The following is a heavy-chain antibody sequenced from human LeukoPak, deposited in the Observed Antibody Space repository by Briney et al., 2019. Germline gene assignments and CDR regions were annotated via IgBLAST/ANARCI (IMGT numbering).Heavy chain of an antibody. CDR3: ARDLGMVRGVMGQ. J-gene: IGHJ4*02. V-gene: IGHV1-8*01. Sequence: ASVKVSCKASGYTFTSYDINWVRQATGQGLEWMGWMNPNSGNTGYAQKLQGRVTMTTDTSTNTAYMELRSLRSDDTAVYYCARDLGMVRGVMGQWGQGTLVTVSS. CDR2: MNPNSGNT. CDR1: GYTFTSYD. D-gene: IGHD3-10*01.